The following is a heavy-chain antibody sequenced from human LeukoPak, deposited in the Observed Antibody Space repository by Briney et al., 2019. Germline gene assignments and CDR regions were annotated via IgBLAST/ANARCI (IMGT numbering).Heavy chain of an antibody. CDR2: NNANRGCT. CDR1: VYTFTGYY. V-gene: IGHV1-2*02. CDR3: AGGGYSYGYYGMDF. D-gene: IGHD5-18*01. Sequence: GASVKVSCKASVYTFTGYYMHWVRLPPGPELERMGWNNANRGCTNYEQKFQGRVTTTRDTSISKAYMELSRLRSDDTAVYYCAGGGYSYGYYGMDFWGQGTTVTVSS. J-gene: IGHJ6*02.